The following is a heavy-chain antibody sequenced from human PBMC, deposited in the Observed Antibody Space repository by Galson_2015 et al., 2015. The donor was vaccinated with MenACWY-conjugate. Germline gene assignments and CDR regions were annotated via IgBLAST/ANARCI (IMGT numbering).Heavy chain of an antibody. J-gene: IGHJ6*02. CDR1: GFVFSDYC. CDR2: ICAGGISI. Sequence: SLSLSCAASGFVFSDYCMHWVRQAPGKGLECVSRICAGGISIMYGDSVRGRFTISRDDAENTLYLQMDGLRADDTAVYFCVRGSIGWRGMDIWGQGTTVTVSS. D-gene: IGHD2-15*01. V-gene: IGHV3-74*03. CDR3: VRGSIGWRGMDI.